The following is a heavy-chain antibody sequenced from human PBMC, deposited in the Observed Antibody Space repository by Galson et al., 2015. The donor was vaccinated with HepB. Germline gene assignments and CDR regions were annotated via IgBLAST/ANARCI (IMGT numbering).Heavy chain of an antibody. J-gene: IGHJ4*02. Sequence: SLRLSCAASGFTFSSYGMHWVRQAPGKGLEWVAVISYDGSNKYYADSVKGRFTISRDNSKNTLYLQMNSLRAEDTAVYYCASGAYYDILTGYYPPDYWGQGTLVTVSS. V-gene: IGHV3-30*03. CDR3: ASGAYYDILTGYYPPDY. CDR2: ISYDGSNK. D-gene: IGHD3-9*01. CDR1: GFTFSSYG.